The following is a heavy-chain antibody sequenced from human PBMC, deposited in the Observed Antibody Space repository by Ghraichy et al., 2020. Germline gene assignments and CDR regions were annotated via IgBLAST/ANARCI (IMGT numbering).Heavy chain of an antibody. CDR3: ARQGSSGWYEIGLDY. D-gene: IGHD6-19*01. CDR2: IYYSGST. Sequence: SETLSHTCTVSGGSISSSSYYWGWIRQPPGKGLEWIGSIYYSGSTYYNPSLKSRVTISVDTSKNQFSLKLSSVTAADTAVYYCARQGSSGWYEIGLDYWGQGTLVTVSS. J-gene: IGHJ4*02. V-gene: IGHV4-39*01. CDR1: GGSISSSSYY.